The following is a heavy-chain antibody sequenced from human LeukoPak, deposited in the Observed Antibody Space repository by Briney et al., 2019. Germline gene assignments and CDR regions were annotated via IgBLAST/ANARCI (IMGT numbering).Heavy chain of an antibody. CDR3: ARDQDSSGWLDY. J-gene: IGHJ4*02. CDR2: IWYDGSNE. Sequence: PGRSLRLSCAASGFTFSSYGMHWVRQAPGKGLEWVAVIWYDGSNEYYADSVKGRFTISRDNSKNTLYLQMNSLRAEDTAVYYCARDQDSSGWLDYWGQGTLVTVSS. CDR1: GFTFSSYG. D-gene: IGHD6-19*01. V-gene: IGHV3-33*01.